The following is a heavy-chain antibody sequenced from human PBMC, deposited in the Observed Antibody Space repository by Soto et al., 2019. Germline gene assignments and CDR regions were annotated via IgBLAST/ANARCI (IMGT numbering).Heavy chain of an antibody. J-gene: IGHJ6*02. Sequence: SXKVSFKTSGDNXTKNVFPLVRRAPGQGLEWMGGTIHALGKTHYIEKFQGRVTITVDEDTRTVYMEVSDMTSEDKAIYYCARGPFRPSAMDVWGQGTTATVSS. CDR3: ARGPFRPSAMDV. CDR1: GDNXTKNV. CDR2: TIHALGKT. V-gene: IGHV1-69*10. D-gene: IGHD3-10*01.